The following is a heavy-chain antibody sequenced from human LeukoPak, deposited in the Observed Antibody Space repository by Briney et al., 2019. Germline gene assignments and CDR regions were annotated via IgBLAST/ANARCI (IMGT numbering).Heavy chain of an antibody. Sequence: GESLKISCKGSGYSFTSYWIGWVRQMPGKGLEWMGIIYPGDSDTRYSPSFQGQVTISADKSISTAYLQWSSLKASDTAMYYCARRIVVVPASPGDDAFDIWGQGTMVTVSS. CDR3: ARRIVVVPASPGDDAFDI. CDR1: GYSFTSYW. CDR2: IYPGDSDT. D-gene: IGHD2-2*01. J-gene: IGHJ3*02. V-gene: IGHV5-51*01.